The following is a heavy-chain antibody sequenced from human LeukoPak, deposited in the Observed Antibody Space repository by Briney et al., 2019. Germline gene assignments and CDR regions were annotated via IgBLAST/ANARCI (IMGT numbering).Heavy chain of an antibody. CDR3: TTAIGFGGVMVY. D-gene: IGHD3-16*01. J-gene: IGHJ4*02. CDR2: IKSKTDGGTT. Sequence: PGGSLRLSCAASGFTFSDYYMSWIRQAPGKGLEWVGRIKSKTDGGTTDYAAPVKGRFTISRDDSKNTLYLQMNSLKTEDTAVYYCTTAIGFGGVMVYWGQGTLVTVSS. V-gene: IGHV3-15*01. CDR1: GFTFSDYY.